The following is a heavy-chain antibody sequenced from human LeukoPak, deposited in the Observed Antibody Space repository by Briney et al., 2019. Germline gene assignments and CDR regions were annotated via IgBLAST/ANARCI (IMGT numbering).Heavy chain of an antibody. CDR2: IYSSGST. Sequence: SETLSLTCTVSGGSISSSTYYWGWIRQPPGKGLEWIGSIYSSGSTYYNPSLKSRVTISVDTSKNQFSLKLSSVTAADTAVYYCARSGNTYYDFWSGYYPLDYWGQGTLVTVSS. D-gene: IGHD3-3*01. V-gene: IGHV4-39*07. CDR1: GGSISSSTYY. CDR3: ARSGNTYYDFWSGYYPLDY. J-gene: IGHJ4*02.